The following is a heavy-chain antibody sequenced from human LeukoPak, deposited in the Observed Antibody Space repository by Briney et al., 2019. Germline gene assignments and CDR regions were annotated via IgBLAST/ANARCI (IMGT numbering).Heavy chain of an antibody. CDR1: GFAVSSNY. J-gene: IGHJ5*02. D-gene: IGHD4-17*01. CDR2: IYSGGST. V-gene: IGHV3-66*02. Sequence: GGSLRLSCAASGFAVSSNYMSWVRQAPGKGLEWVSVIYSGGSTYYADSVKGRSTISRDNSKNTLYLQMNSLRAEDTAVYYCARGGDYSNWFDPWGQGTLVTVSS. CDR3: ARGGDYSNWFDP.